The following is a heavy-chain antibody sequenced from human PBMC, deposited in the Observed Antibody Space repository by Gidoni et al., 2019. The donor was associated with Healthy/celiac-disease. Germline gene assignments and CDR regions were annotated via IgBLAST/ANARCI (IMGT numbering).Heavy chain of an antibody. V-gene: IGHV3-74*01. CDR2: INSDGSST. J-gene: IGHJ3*02. Sequence: EVQLVESGGGLVQPGGSLRLSCAASGFTFSSYWRHWVRQAPGKGLVWVSRINSDGSSTSYADSVKGRFTISRDNAKNTLYLQMNSLRAEDTAVYYCARGHYDFWSGYSSFDIWGQGTMVTVSS. CDR1: GFTFSSYW. D-gene: IGHD3-3*01. CDR3: ARGHYDFWSGYSSFDI.